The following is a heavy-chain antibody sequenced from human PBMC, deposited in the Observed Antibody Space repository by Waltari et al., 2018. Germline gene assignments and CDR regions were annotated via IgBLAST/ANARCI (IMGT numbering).Heavy chain of an antibody. CDR1: GFTFSSYS. CDR3: ARDHLYYGSRNGMDV. V-gene: IGHV3-21*01. Sequence: EVQLVESGGGLVKPGGSLRLSCAASGFTFSSYSMNWVRQAPGKGLEWVSSISSSSSYIYYADSVKGRFTISRDNAKNSLYLQMNSLRAEDTAVYYCARDHLYYGSRNGMDVWGQGTTVTVSS. J-gene: IGHJ6*02. D-gene: IGHD3-10*01. CDR2: ISSSSSYI.